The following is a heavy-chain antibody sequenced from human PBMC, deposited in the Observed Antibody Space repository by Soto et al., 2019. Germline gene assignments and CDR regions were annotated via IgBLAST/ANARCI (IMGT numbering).Heavy chain of an antibody. CDR1: GGTFSSYA. CDR3: ARWYGSGSYYNRLWFDP. CDR2: IIPIFGTA. Sequence: SVKVSCKASGGTFSSYAISWVRQAPGQGLEWMGGIIPIFGTANYAQKFQGRVTITADESTSTAYMELSSLRSEDTAVYYCARWYGSGSYYNRLWFDPWGQGTLVTVSS. J-gene: IGHJ5*02. D-gene: IGHD3-10*01. V-gene: IGHV1-69*13.